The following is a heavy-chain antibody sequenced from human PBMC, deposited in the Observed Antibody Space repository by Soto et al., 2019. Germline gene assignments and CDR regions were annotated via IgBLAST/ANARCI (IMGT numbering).Heavy chain of an antibody. CDR1: GFTFSDYA. J-gene: IGHJ5*02. Sequence: VQSLRLSCTPSGFTFSDYAMSWVRHSPRQGLEWDSAISGSGGTTYHADSVKCRFTISRDNSKDTLYLQMNSLRAEDTAVYYCAAAVVVGGRFEPCGQVSLVTVSS. CDR2: ISGSGGTT. CDR3: AAAVVVGGRFEP. V-gene: IGHV3-23*01. D-gene: IGHD2-15*01.